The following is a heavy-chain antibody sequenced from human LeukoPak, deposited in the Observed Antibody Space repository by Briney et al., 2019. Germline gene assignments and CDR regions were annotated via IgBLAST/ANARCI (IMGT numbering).Heavy chain of an antibody. CDR1: GYTFTSYD. CDR2: MNPNSGNT. J-gene: IGHJ6*02. CDR3: AREVVAAYYYYYGMDV. V-gene: IGHV1-8*01. D-gene: IGHD2-15*01. Sequence: ASVKVSCKASGYTFTSYDINWVRQATGQGLEWMGWMNPNSGNTGYAQKFQGRVTMTRNTSISTAYMELSSLRSEDTAVYYCAREVVAAYYYYYGMDVWGQGTTVTVSS.